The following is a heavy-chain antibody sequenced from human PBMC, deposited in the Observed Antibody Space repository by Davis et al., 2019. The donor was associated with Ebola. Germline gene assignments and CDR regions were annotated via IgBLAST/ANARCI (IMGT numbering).Heavy chain of an antibody. CDR3: ARLAGNFSPGVLYYFYYMDV. Sequence: PSETLSLTCTVSGVSISRHYWSWIRQPPGKRLEWIGSIYYTGSAYYNSSLNSRVTISVDTSKNQFSLNLNSVTAADTAVYYCARLAGNFSPGVLYYFYYMDVWGKGTAVTVSS. CDR2: IYYTGSA. CDR1: GVSISRHY. D-gene: IGHD4-23*01. V-gene: IGHV4-59*08. J-gene: IGHJ6*03.